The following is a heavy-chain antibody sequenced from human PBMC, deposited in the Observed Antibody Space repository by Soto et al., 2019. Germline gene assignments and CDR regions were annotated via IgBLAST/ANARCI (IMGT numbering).Heavy chain of an antibody. CDR3: ASGDKYSGRIFDY. V-gene: IGHV6-1*01. D-gene: IGHD1-26*01. CDR1: GDSVSSNIAG. Sequence: SLTCAITGDSVSSNIAGWSWVRQSPSRGLEWLGRTYYRSKWYYEYAVSVRGRITINPDTSKNQYSLQLNSVTPEDTAVYFCASGDKYSGRIFDYWGQGILVTVSS. J-gene: IGHJ4*01. CDR2: TYYRSKWYY.